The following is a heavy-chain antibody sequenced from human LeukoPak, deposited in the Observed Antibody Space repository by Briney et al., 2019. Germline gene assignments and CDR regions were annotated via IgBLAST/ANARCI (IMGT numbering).Heavy chain of an antibody. CDR2: IYPGDSDT. CDR3: AGCIDSSSWRQDAFDI. Sequence: GESLKISCKGSGYSFTSYWIGWVRQMPGKGLEWMGIIYPGDSDTRYSPSFQGQVTISADKSISTAYLQWSSLKASDTAMYYCAGCIDSSSWRQDAFDIWGQGTMVTVSS. V-gene: IGHV5-51*01. CDR1: GYSFTSYW. J-gene: IGHJ3*02. D-gene: IGHD6-13*01.